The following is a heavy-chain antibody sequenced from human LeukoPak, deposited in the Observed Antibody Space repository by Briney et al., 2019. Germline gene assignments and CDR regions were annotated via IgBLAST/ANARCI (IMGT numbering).Heavy chain of an antibody. V-gene: IGHV4-31*03. D-gene: IGHD3-22*01. J-gene: IGHJ5*02. CDR3: ARDQGSDYDSSGYYYPYNWFDP. Sequence: SETLSLTCTVSGGSISSGGYYWSWIRQHPGKGLEWIVYIYYSGSTYYNPSLKSRVTISVDTSKNQFSLKLSSVTAADTAVYYCARDQGSDYDSSGYYYPYNWFDPWGQGTLVTVSS. CDR1: GGSISSGGYY. CDR2: IYYSGST.